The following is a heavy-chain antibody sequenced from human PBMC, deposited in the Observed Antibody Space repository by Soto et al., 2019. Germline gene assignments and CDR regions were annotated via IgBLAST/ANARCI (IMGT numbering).Heavy chain of an antibody. V-gene: IGHV2-26*01. CDR2: IFSNDEK. Sequence: QVTLKESGPVLVKPTETLTLTCTVSGFSLSNARMGVSWIRQPPGKALEWLAHIFSNDEKSYSTSLKSRLTISKDTSKSQQVLTMTNVDPVYTATYYCARTYYDSSGDYGVDAFDIWGQGTMVTVSS. CDR1: GFSLSNARMG. CDR3: ARTYYDSSGDYGVDAFDI. D-gene: IGHD3-22*01. J-gene: IGHJ3*02.